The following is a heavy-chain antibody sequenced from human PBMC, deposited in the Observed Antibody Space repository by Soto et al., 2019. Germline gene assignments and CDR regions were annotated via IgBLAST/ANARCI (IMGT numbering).Heavy chain of an antibody. CDR1: GFTFSSYS. Sequence: WESXRLSCSSSGFTFSSYSIIWFRHAPGKGLELVSAISGSGGRTYYADSVNGRFTISRYNSKNTMYLQMNSLRAEDTAVYYCELAKYSGGHLDYWGQGTLVTVYS. J-gene: IGHJ4*02. CDR2: ISGSGGRT. D-gene: IGHD1-26*01. CDR3: ELAKYSGGHLDY. V-gene: IGHV3-23*01.